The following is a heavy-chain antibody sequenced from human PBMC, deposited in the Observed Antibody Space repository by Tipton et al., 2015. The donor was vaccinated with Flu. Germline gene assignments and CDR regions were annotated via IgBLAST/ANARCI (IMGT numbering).Heavy chain of an antibody. V-gene: IGHV4-39*07. Sequence: TLSLTCSVSGYSISSSSSYWGWIRQTPGKGLEWIGSIYSSGSTYYNPSLKSPVTISLDTSKNQFSLKLSSVTAADTAIYYRARDLGDFPSPVPNWFDPWGRGTLVTVSS. CDR1: GYSISSSSSY. CDR2: IYSSGST. CDR3: ARDLGDFPSPVPNWFDP. D-gene: IGHD3-16*01. J-gene: IGHJ5*02.